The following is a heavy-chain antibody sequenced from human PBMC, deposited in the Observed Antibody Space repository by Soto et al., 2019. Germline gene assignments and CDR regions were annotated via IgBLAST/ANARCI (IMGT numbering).Heavy chain of an antibody. CDR1: GVSISSGDYY. V-gene: IGHV4-30-4*01. Sequence: SETLSLTCTVSGVSISSGDYYWSWIRQPPGKGLEWIGYIYYCGSTYYNPSLKSRVTISVDTSKNQFSLKLSSVTAADTAVYYCARGIADIVVVPAAIDGMDVWGQGTTVT. D-gene: IGHD2-2*01. J-gene: IGHJ6*02. CDR3: ARGIADIVVVPAAIDGMDV. CDR2: IYYCGST.